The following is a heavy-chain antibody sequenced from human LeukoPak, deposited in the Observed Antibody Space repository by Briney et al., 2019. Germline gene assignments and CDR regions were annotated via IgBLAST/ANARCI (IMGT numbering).Heavy chain of an antibody. CDR1: GFTFSSYW. J-gene: IGHJ5*02. Sequence: GGSLRLSCAASGFTFSSYWMHWVRQAPGKGLVWVSRINSDGSSTSYADSVKGRFTISRDNAKNTLYLQMNSLRAEDTAVYYCARGFSSSWYGGNWFDPWGQGTLVTVSS. V-gene: IGHV3-74*01. CDR2: INSDGSST. CDR3: ARGFSSSWYGGNWFDP. D-gene: IGHD6-13*01.